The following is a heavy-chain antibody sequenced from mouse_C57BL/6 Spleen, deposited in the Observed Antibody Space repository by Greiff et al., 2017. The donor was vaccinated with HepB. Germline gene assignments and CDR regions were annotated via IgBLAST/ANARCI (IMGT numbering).Heavy chain of an antibody. Sequence: VQLQQSGAELVRPGTSVKVSCKASGYAFTNYLIEWVKQRPGQGLEWIGVINPGSGGTNYNEKFKGKATLTADKSSSTAYMQLSSLTSEDSAVYFCARSPSITTVVEYFDYWGQGTTLTVSS. CDR3: ARSPSITTVVEYFDY. J-gene: IGHJ2*01. CDR1: GYAFTNYL. CDR2: INPGSGGT. D-gene: IGHD1-1*01. V-gene: IGHV1-54*01.